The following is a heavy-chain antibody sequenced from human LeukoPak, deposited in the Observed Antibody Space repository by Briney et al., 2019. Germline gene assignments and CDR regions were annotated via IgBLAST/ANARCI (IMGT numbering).Heavy chain of an antibody. CDR1: GGTFSSYA. V-gene: IGHV1-69*05. J-gene: IGHJ6*03. CDR3: ATSGSYSYYYYMDV. CDR2: IIPIFGTA. D-gene: IGHD1-26*01. Sequence: ASVKVSCKASGGTFSSYAISWVRQAPGQGLEWMGGIIPIFGTANYAQKFQGRVTITTDESTSTAYMELSSLRSEDTAVYYCATSGSYSYYYYMDVWGKGTTVTVSS.